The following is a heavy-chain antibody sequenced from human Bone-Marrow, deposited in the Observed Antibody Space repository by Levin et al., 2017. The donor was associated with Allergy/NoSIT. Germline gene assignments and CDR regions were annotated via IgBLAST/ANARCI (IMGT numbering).Heavy chain of an antibody. J-gene: IGHJ4*02. Sequence: SETLSLTCTVSGDFIRSATYYWNWIRQPPGKGLEWIGYIYFSGTTSSNPSLKSRVTISVDTSNNQFSLKLSSVTAADTAVYYCASSDSSGSVYWGQGTLVTVSS. D-gene: IGHD3-22*01. V-gene: IGHV4-61*01. CDR3: ASSDSSGSVY. CDR2: IYFSGTT. CDR1: GDFIRSATYY.